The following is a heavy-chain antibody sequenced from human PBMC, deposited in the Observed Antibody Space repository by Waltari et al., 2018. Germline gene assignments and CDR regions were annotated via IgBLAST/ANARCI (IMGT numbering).Heavy chain of an antibody. Sequence: QVQVVQSGPEVKKPGASVKVSCKASGYSFIDYGIIWVRQAPGQGLEWMGRTGIYNGHTKYAQKFQGRVTMTTDTSTSTVYMELRSLTSDDTAVYYCARDKDFSFYYYMDVWGEGTTVTVSS. CDR1: GYSFIDYG. J-gene: IGHJ6*03. V-gene: IGHV1-18*01. D-gene: IGHD3-3*01. CDR3: ARDKDFSFYYYMDV. CDR2: TGIYNGHT.